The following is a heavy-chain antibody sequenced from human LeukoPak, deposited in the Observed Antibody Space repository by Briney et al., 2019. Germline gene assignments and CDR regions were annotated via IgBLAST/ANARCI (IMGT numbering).Heavy chain of an antibody. D-gene: IGHD2-15*01. J-gene: IGHJ4*02. Sequence: GGSLRLSCAASGFTFSSYGIHWVRQAPGKGLEWVAIIWYDGSKEYYADSVKGRFTISRDNSKNTLYLQMNSLRAEDTAVYYCAGERGYCSGGGCSRRFDYWGQGTLVTVSS. CDR2: IWYDGSKE. CDR3: AGERGYCSGGGCSRRFDY. CDR1: GFTFSSYG. V-gene: IGHV3-33*01.